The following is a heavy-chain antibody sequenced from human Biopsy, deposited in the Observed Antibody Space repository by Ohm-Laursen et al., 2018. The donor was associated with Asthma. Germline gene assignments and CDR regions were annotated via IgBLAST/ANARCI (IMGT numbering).Heavy chain of an antibody. V-gene: IGHV3-33*06. J-gene: IGHJ3*02. Sequence: SLRLSCSASGFTFSSYGMHWVHQAPGKGLEWVAVIWYDGSNKYYADSVKGRFTISRDNSKNTLYLQMNSLRAEDTAVYYCAKERYYDFWSGYPIWGQGTMVTVSS. CDR2: IWYDGSNK. CDR3: AKERYYDFWSGYPI. CDR1: GFTFSSYG. D-gene: IGHD3-3*01.